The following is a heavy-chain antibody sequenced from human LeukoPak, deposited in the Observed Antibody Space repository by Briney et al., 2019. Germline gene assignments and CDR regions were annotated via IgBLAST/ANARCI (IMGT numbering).Heavy chain of an antibody. Sequence: PGGSLRLSCTPSGFPFSSYWMLWLRQAPGKGLVWVSRISGDGNVTTYADSVKGRFTISRDNTKNILYLQMDNLRAEDTATYYCARSQFDYWGQGTLVTVSS. CDR2: ISGDGNVT. J-gene: IGHJ4*02. CDR1: GFPFSSYW. CDR3: ARSQFDY. V-gene: IGHV3-74*03.